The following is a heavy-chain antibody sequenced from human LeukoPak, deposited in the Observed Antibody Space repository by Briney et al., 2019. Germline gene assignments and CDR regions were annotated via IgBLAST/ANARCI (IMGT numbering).Heavy chain of an antibody. CDR3: ARDGLHYFDY. Sequence: GGSLRLSCAASGFTFSSYAMHWVRQAPGKGLEWVAVISYDGSNKYYADSVKGRFTISRDNSKNTLYLQMNSLRAEDTAVYYCARDGLHYFDYWGQGTLVTVSS. J-gene: IGHJ4*02. CDR2: ISYDGSNK. V-gene: IGHV3-30-3*01. D-gene: IGHD3-16*01. CDR1: GFTFSSYA.